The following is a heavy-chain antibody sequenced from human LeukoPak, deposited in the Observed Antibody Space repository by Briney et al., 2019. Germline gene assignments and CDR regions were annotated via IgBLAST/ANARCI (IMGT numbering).Heavy chain of an antibody. CDR3: ARDVSAGVVPAAMAPDY. J-gene: IGHJ4*02. CDR2: ISYDGSNK. D-gene: IGHD2-2*01. V-gene: IGHV3-30*03. Sequence: PGSPLRLSCAASGFTYRIYGMHWLRQALGKGLEWVAVISYDGSNKYYADCVKGRFTISRDNSKNTLYLQMNSLRAEDTAVYYCARDVSAGVVPAAMAPDYWGQGTLVTVSS. CDR1: GFTYRIYG.